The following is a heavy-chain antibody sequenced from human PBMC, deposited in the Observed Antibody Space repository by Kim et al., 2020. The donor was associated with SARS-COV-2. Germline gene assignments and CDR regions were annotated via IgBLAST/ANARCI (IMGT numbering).Heavy chain of an antibody. CDR3: ARDLGITITYGMDV. V-gene: IGHV3-30*07. D-gene: IGHD3-3*01. Sequence: AGSVKGRFTISRDNSKNTLYLQRNSLRAEDTAVYYCARDLGITITYGMDVWGQGTTVTVSS. J-gene: IGHJ6*02.